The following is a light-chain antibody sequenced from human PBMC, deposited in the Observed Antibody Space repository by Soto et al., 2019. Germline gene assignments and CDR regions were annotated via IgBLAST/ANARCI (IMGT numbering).Light chain of an antibody. CDR3: QTWGSGIQV. J-gene: IGLJ2*01. CDR1: SGHSSYA. V-gene: IGLV4-69*01. CDR2: LNSDGSH. Sequence: QSVLTQSPSASASLGASVKLTCTLNSGHSSYAIAWHQQQPEKGPRYLMKLNSDGSHNKGDGIPDRFSGSSSGAERYLTISGLQSEDEADYYCQTWGSGIQVFGGGTKVTVL.